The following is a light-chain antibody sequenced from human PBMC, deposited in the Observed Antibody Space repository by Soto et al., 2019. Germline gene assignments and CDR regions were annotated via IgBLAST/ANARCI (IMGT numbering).Light chain of an antibody. Sequence: EIVLTQSPGTLSLSPGERATLSCRASQSVSSSYLAWYQQKPGQAPRLLIYGASSRATGIPDRFSGSGSGTDFTLTISRLEPEDFAVYYCQQYGSSPRRSTFGQGTKV. V-gene: IGKV3-20*01. J-gene: IGKJ1*01. CDR3: QQYGSSPRRST. CDR1: QSVSSSY. CDR2: GAS.